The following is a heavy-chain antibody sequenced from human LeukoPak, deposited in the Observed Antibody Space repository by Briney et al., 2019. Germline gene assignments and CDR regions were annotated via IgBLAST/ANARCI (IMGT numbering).Heavy chain of an antibody. CDR2: IWYDGTNK. CDR1: AFTFSSFV. V-gene: IGHV3-33*01. D-gene: IGHD2-15*01. CDR3: ARAGYCSGGSVYGLDF. Sequence: GRPVPLPCAASAFTFSSFVMHSARQAPGKGLEWVAVIWYDGTNKYYADSVKGRFTISRDNSKNTLYLQMNSLRAEDTAVYYCARAGYCSGGSVYGLDFWGQGTLVTVSS. J-gene: IGHJ4*02.